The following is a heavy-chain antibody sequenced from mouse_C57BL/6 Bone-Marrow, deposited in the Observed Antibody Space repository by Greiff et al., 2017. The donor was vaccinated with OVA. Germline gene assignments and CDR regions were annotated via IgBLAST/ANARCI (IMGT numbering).Heavy chain of an antibody. CDR2: IRLKSDNYAT. CDR3: NSRQLRLRAMDY. D-gene: IGHD3-2*02. CDR1: GFTFSNYW. Sequence: EVKLVESGGGLVQPGGSMKLSCVASGFTFSNYWMNWVRQSPEKGLEWVAQIRLKSDNYATHYAESVKGRFTISRDDSKSSVYLQMNNLRAEDTGIYYCNSRQLRLRAMDYWGQGTSVTVSS. J-gene: IGHJ4*01. V-gene: IGHV6-3*01.